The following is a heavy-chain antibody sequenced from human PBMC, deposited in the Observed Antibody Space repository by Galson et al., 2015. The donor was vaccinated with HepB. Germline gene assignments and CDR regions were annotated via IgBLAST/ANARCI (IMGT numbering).Heavy chain of an antibody. J-gene: IGHJ4*02. CDR1: GFTFSDYY. V-gene: IGHV3-11*06. CDR3: ARVADADYGDHTYFDS. CDR2: ISGSRTYT. D-gene: IGHD4-17*01. Sequence: LRLSCAASGFTFSDYYMSWIRQAPGKGLEWLSYISGSRTYTNYADSVKGRFTISRDNAKNSLFLQMNSLRAEDTAVYYCARVADADYGDHTYFDSWGQGILVTVSS.